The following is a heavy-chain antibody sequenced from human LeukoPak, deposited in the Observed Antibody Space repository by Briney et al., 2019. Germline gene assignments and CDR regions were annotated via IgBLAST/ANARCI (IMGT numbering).Heavy chain of an antibody. CDR2: ISGSSTYI. CDR3: ARWSDELLFDP. D-gene: IGHD1-26*01. J-gene: IGHJ5*02. Sequence: PGGSLRLSCAASGFTFSSYSMNWVRQAPGKGLEWVSSISGSSTYIYYVDSVKGRFTISRDNAKNSLYLQMNSLRAEDTAVYYCARWSDELLFDPWGQGTLVTVSS. CDR1: GFTFSSYS. V-gene: IGHV3-21*01.